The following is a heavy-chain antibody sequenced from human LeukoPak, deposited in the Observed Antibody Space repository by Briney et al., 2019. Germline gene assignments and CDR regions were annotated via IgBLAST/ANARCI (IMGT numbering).Heavy chain of an antibody. D-gene: IGHD3-22*01. J-gene: IGHJ2*01. CDR3: ARDRVRDYYDSSGYYPQQYFDL. Sequence: PGGSLRLSCAASGFTFSNYNMNWVRQAPGKGLEWVSSISSDNRYIYYADSVRGRFTISRDNAKNSLYLQMNSLRAEDAAVYYCARDRVRDYYDSSGYYPQQYFDLWGRGTLATVSS. CDR1: GFTFSNYN. CDR2: ISSDNRYI. V-gene: IGHV3-21*01.